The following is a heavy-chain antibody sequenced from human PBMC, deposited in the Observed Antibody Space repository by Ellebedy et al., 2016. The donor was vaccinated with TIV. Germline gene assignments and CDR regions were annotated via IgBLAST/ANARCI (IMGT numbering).Heavy chain of an antibody. CDR1: GYTFTSSG. CDR2: ITPYNANT. Sequence: AASVKVSCNASGYTFTSSGISWVRQAPGQGLQWMGWITPYNANTDYAQNLQGRVTMTTDTPTNTVYMELRSLRSDDTAVYYCEREGSGSYYDEFYFDYWGQGTLVTVSS. J-gene: IGHJ4*02. D-gene: IGHD3-10*01. V-gene: IGHV1-18*01. CDR3: EREGSGSYYDEFYFDY.